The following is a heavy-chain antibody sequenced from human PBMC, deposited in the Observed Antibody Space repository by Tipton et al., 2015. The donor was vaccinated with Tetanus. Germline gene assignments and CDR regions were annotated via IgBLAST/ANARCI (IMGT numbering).Heavy chain of an antibody. D-gene: IGHD6-19*01. CDR3: ARSLGSGRYLDY. CDR2: VYYSGST. J-gene: IGHJ4*02. Sequence: TLSLTCTVSGGSITSSIDYWGWVRQPTGQGLEWIGSVYYSGSTSYNPSLKSRVTMSVATSKNQFSLMLNSVTASDTAVYYCARSLGSGRYLDYWGQGTLVTVSS. V-gene: IGHV4-39*01. CDR1: GGSITSSIDY.